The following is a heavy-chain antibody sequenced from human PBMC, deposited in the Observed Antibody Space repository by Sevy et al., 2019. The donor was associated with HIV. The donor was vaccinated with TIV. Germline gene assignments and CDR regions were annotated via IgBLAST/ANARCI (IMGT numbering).Heavy chain of an antibody. CDR1: GFTLNSYA. J-gene: IGHJ5*02. Sequence: GGSLRLSCVASGFTLNSYAMSWVRQAPGKGLEWISDISGTGGRTNYADSVVGRSTISRENSKNTLYLQMNSLRAEDTAIYYCARDGYNWIPFDRWGQGTLVTVSS. CDR2: ISGTGGRT. D-gene: IGHD1-20*01. V-gene: IGHV3-23*01. CDR3: ARDGYNWIPFDR.